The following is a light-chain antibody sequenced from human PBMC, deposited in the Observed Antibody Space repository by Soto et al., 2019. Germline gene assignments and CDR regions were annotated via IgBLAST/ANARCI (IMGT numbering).Light chain of an antibody. CDR1: QSLSSS. CDR2: DAS. CDR3: QQCGNWPLT. V-gene: IGKV3-11*01. Sequence: EIVLTQSPSTLSLSPGEGATLSCRASQSLSSSLAWYQQKPGQAPRLLIYDASNRATGIPARFSGSGSGTDFTLTICSLEPEDFAVYYCQQCGNWPLTFGGGTKVDIK. J-gene: IGKJ4*01.